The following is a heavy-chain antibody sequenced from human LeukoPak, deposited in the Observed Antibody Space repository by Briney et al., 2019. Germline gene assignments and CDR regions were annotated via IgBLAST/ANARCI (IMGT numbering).Heavy chain of an antibody. Sequence: SETLSLTCTVSGGSISSYYWTWIRQPPGKGLEWIGYIYYSGSTNYNPSLESRVTISVDTSKNQFSLKLSSVTAADTAVYYCARHSSGWYSRFDYWGQGTLVTVSS. CDR3: ARHSSGWYSRFDY. CDR2: IYYSGST. D-gene: IGHD6-19*01. J-gene: IGHJ4*02. CDR1: GGSISSYY. V-gene: IGHV4-59*08.